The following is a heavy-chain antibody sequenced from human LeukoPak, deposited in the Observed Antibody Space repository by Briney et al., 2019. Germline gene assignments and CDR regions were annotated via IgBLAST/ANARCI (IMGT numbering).Heavy chain of an antibody. CDR1: GFTFSSYW. V-gene: IGHV3-74*01. CDR2: IGNDGRDT. J-gene: IGHJ5*02. Sequence: PGGSLRLSCAASGFTFSSYWMHWVRQAPGKGLVWVSRIGNDGRDTTYADSVRGRFTISRDNGKNTVYLQMNSLRPEDTAVYYCARDRPHNWFDPWGQGTLVTVSS. CDR3: ARDRPHNWFDP.